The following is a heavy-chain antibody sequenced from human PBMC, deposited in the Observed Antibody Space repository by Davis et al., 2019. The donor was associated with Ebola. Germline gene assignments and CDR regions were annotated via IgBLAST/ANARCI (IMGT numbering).Heavy chain of an antibody. Sequence: SETLSLTCTVSGGSISSGDYYWSWIRQPPGKGLEWIGYIYYSGSTTYNPSLRSRVTISVDTSKTQFALKVSSVTAADTAVYYCARADGDYVHFDYWGQGILVTVSS. CDR1: GGSISSGDYY. D-gene: IGHD4-17*01. CDR3: ARADGDYVHFDY. CDR2: IYYSGST. V-gene: IGHV4-61*08. J-gene: IGHJ4*02.